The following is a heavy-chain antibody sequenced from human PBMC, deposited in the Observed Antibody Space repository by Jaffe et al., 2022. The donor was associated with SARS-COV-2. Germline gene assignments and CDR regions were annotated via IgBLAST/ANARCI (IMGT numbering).Heavy chain of an antibody. J-gene: IGHJ6*02. CDR3: TTEVSYYDSSGFRSVGMDV. Sequence: EVQLVESGGGLVKPGGSLRLSCAASGFTFSNAWMSWVRQAPGKGLEWVGRIKSKTDGGTTDYAAPVKGRFTISRDDSKNTLYLQMNSLKTEDTAVYYCTTEVSYYDSSGFRSVGMDVWGQGTTVTVSS. CDR2: IKSKTDGGTT. D-gene: IGHD3-22*01. CDR1: GFTFSNAW. V-gene: IGHV3-15*01.